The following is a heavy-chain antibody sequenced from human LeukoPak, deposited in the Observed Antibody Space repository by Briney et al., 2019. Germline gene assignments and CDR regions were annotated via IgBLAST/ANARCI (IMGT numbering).Heavy chain of an antibody. D-gene: IGHD3-9*01. V-gene: IGHV1-46*01. Sequence: ASVKVSCKASGYTFTSYYMHWVRQAPGQGLEWMGIINPSGGSTSYAQKFRGRLTMTRDMSTSTVYMELSSLRSEDTAVYYCAGGSRPVYNLLTGKRYFDYWGQGTLLTVSS. CDR3: AGGSRPVYNLLTGKRYFDY. CDR2: INPSGGST. CDR1: GYTFTSYY. J-gene: IGHJ4*02.